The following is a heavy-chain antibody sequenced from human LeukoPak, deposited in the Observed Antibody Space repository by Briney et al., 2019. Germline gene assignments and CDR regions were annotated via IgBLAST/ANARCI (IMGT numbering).Heavy chain of an antibody. V-gene: IGHV1-46*01. CDR1: GYTFPSYF. CDR2: INPTGGST. J-gene: IGHJ4*02. D-gene: IGHD2-2*03. Sequence: ASVKVSCKASGYTFPSYFMHWVRQAPGQGLEWMGIINPTGGSTTYAQKFQGRVTMTRDTSTSTVYMELSSLRSEDTAAYYCARDGSSLDYWGQGTLVTVSS. CDR3: ARDGSSLDY.